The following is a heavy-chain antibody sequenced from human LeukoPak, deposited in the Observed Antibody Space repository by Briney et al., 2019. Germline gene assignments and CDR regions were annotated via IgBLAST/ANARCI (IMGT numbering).Heavy chain of an antibody. D-gene: IGHD3-22*01. CDR2: MNPNSGNT. CDR1: GYTFTSYD. Sequence: ASVKVSCKASGYTFTSYDINWVRQATGQGLEWMGWMNPNSGNTGYAQKFQGRVTITRNTSISTAYMELSRLRSDDTAVYYCARDLNSYYYDSSGYLDYYYYMDVWGKGTTVTISS. CDR3: ARDLNSYYYDSSGYLDYYYYMDV. V-gene: IGHV1-8*03. J-gene: IGHJ6*03.